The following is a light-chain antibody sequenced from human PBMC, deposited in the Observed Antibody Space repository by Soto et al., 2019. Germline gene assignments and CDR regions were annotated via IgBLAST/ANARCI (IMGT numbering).Light chain of an antibody. CDR1: QSVSSCY. CDR3: QQYGSSLFT. J-gene: IGKJ3*01. CDR2: GAS. Sequence: EIVLTQSPGTLSLSPGERATLSCRASQSVSSCYSAWYQQNPDQAPRLLIYGASSRATGIPDRVSGSGSGRDFTLTISRLEPEDFAVYYCQQYGSSLFTFGPGTKVDIK. V-gene: IGKV3-20*01.